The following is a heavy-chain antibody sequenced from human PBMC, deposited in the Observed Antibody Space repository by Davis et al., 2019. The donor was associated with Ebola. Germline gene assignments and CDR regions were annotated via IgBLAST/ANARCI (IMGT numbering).Heavy chain of an antibody. D-gene: IGHD2-15*01. Sequence: SVKVSCKASGGTFSSYAISWVRQAPGQGLEWMGRIIPILGIANYAQKFQGRVTITADESTSTAYMELSSLRSEDTAVYYCAREHGVLRGAFDIWGQGTMVTVSS. J-gene: IGHJ3*02. CDR2: IIPILGIA. CDR1: GGTFSSYA. CDR3: AREHGVLRGAFDI. V-gene: IGHV1-69*04.